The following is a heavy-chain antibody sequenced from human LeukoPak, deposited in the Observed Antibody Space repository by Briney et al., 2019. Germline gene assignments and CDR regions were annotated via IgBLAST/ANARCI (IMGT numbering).Heavy chain of an antibody. J-gene: IGHJ4*02. V-gene: IGHV3-66*01. CDR1: EFTVSSSY. CDR3: ARDRRDGYCLGH. D-gene: IGHD2-2*03. Sequence: GGSLRLACTGSEFTVSSSYMSWVRQTPGKGLEWVSVMYSGGTTYYADSVTGRFTISRDSSKNTVNLQMNSLSDEDTAVYYCARDRRDGYCLGHWGQGTLVTVSS. CDR2: MYSGGTT.